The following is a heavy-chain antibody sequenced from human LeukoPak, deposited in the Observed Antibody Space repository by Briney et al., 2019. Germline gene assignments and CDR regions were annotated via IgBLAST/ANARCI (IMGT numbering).Heavy chain of an antibody. CDR1: GFTFSSYG. CDR2: ISYDGSNK. D-gene: IGHD6-19*01. Sequence: SGGSLRLSCAASGFTFSSYGMHWVRQAPGKGLEWVAVISYDGSNKYYADSVKGRFTISRDNSKNTLYLQMNSLRAEDTAVCYCARNGGWPAEYFQHWGQGTLVTVSS. J-gene: IGHJ1*01. CDR3: ARNGGWPAEYFQH. V-gene: IGHV3-30*03.